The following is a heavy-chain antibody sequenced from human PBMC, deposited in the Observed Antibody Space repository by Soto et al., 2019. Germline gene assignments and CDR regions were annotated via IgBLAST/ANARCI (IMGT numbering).Heavy chain of an antibody. CDR3: ARGGSSSPDFDD. V-gene: IGHV4-31*03. CDR2: IYFSGST. Sequence: QVQLQESGPGLVKPSQTLSLTCTVSGGSISSGGYYWSWIRQHPGKGLEWIGYIYFSGSTYYNPCLKSRVTISVDTSKKQFSLKLSSVTAADTAVYYCARGGSSSPDFDDWGQGTLVTVSS. CDR1: GGSISSGGYY. D-gene: IGHD6-13*01. J-gene: IGHJ4*02.